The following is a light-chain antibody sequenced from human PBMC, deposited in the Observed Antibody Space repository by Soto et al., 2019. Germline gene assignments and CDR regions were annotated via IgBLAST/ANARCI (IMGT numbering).Light chain of an antibody. CDR2: DVS. V-gene: IGKV1-5*01. Sequence: DIQMTQSPSTLSASIGDRVTITCRASESISSWLAWYQQKPGKAPKLLIYDVSSLESGVPSRFSGSGSGTEFTLTINSLQTDDFATYYCQQYTSYSTFGQGTKVDIK. CDR1: ESISSW. J-gene: IGKJ1*01. CDR3: QQYTSYST.